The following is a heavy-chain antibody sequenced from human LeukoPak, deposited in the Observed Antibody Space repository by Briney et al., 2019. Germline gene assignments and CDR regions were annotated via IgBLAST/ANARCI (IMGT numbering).Heavy chain of an antibody. CDR1: GFTFSSYS. V-gene: IGHV3-21*01. CDR3: ARDRDSLNLDY. CDR2: ISSSSSYI. Sequence: GGSLRLSCAASGFTFSSYSMNWVRQAPGKGLEWVSAISSSSSYIYYADSVKGRFPISRDNAKNSLYLQMNSLRAEDTSVYYCARDRDSLNLDYSGQGTLVTVSS. D-gene: IGHD1-14*01. J-gene: IGHJ4*02.